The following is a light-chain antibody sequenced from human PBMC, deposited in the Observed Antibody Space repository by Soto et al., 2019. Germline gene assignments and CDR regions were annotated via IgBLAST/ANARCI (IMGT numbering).Light chain of an antibody. CDR1: QTISSW. CDR2: EAS. CDR3: QHYNSYSEA. J-gene: IGKJ1*01. V-gene: IGKV1-5*03. Sequence: DIQMTQSPSTLSGSVGDRVTITCRASQTISSWLAWYQQKPGKAPTLLIYEASTLKSGVPSRFSGSGSGTEFTLTISSLQPDDFATYYCQHYNSYSEAFGQGTKVDIK.